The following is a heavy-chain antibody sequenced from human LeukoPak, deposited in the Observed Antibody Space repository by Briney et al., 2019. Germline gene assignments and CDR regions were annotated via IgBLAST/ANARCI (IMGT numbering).Heavy chain of an antibody. CDR2: IIPILGIA. D-gene: IGHD3-3*02. CDR1: GGTFSSYA. CDR3: ARDIRLRVIDLIDAFDI. Sequence: SVKVSCKASGGTFSSYAISWVRPAPGQGLEWMGRIIPILGIANYAQKFQGRVTITADKSTSTAYMELSSLRSEDTAVYYCARDIRLRVIDLIDAFDIWGQGTMVTVSS. J-gene: IGHJ3*02. V-gene: IGHV1-69*04.